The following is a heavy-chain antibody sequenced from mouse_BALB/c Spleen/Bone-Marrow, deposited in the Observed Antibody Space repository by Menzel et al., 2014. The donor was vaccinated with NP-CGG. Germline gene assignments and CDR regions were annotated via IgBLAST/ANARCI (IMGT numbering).Heavy chain of an antibody. CDR1: GYSFTSYW. CDR3: TRYDLTTRAFAY. CDR2: IHLSDSES. J-gene: IGHJ3*01. V-gene: IGHV1-61*01. D-gene: IGHD3-3*01. Sequence: QVQLKHSGAELVRPGASVKLSCKASGYSFTSYWMNWVKQRPGQGLEWIGMIHLSDSESRLNQEFKDKATLTIDKSSSTAYMQLSSPTSEDSAVYYCTRYDLTTRAFAYWGQGTLVTVSA.